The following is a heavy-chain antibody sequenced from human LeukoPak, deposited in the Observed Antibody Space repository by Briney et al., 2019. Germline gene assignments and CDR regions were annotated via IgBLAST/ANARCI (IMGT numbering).Heavy chain of an antibody. CDR2: ISSSSSYI. Sequence: GGSLRLSCAASGFTFSSYWMSWVRQAPGKGLEWVSSISSSSSYIYYADSVKGRFTISRDNAKNSLYLQMNSLRAEDTAVYYCARTKLGIPDYWGQGTLVTVSS. J-gene: IGHJ4*02. V-gene: IGHV3-21*01. CDR3: ARTKLGIPDY. CDR1: GFTFSSYW. D-gene: IGHD7-27*01.